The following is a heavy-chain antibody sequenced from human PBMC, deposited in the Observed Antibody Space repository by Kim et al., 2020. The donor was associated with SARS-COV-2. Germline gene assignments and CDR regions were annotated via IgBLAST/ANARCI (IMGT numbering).Heavy chain of an antibody. J-gene: IGHJ5*02. Sequence: ASVKVSCKASGYTFTSYAMNWVRQAPGQGLEWMGWINTNTGNPTYAQGFTGRFVFSLDTSVSTAYLQISSLKAEDTAVYYCAREYSGYVKYNWFDPWGQGTLVTVSS. D-gene: IGHD5-12*01. CDR3: AREYSGYVKYNWFDP. CDR1: GYTFTSYA. V-gene: IGHV7-4-1*02. CDR2: INTNTGNP.